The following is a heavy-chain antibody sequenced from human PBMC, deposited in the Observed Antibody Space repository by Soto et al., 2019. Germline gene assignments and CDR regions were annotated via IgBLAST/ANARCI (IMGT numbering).Heavy chain of an antibody. J-gene: IGHJ5*02. D-gene: IGHD3-16*01. CDR2: ISHTGST. V-gene: IGHV4-30-2*01. Sequence: QLQLQESGSGLVKPSQTLSLTCAVSGGSISSGNSYSWSWIRQPLGKGLEWIGSISHTGSTSYNPSLKGRGSMSVDKSKNQFSLKLSSVTAADMAVYFCARAVAPYLGTWFDPWGQGTLVSVSS. CDR3: ARAVAPYLGTWFDP. CDR1: GGSISSGNSYS.